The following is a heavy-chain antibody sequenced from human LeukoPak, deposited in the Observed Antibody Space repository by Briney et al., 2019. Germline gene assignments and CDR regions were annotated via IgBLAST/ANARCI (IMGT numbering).Heavy chain of an antibody. CDR3: ATGEQWELPYYFDY. D-gene: IGHD1-26*01. J-gene: IGHJ4*02. V-gene: IGHV1-24*01. CDR1: GYTLTELS. Sequence: ASVKVSCKVSGYTLTELSMHWVRQAPRKGLEWMGGFDPEDGETIYAQKFQGRVTMTEDTSTDTAYMELSSLRSEDTAVYYCATGEQWELPYYFDYWGQGTLVTVSS. CDR2: FDPEDGET.